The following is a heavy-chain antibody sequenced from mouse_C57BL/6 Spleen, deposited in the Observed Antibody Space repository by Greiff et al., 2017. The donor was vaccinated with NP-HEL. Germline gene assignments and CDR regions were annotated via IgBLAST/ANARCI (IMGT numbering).Heavy chain of an antibody. V-gene: IGHV1-81*01. CDR1: GYTFTSYG. CDR3: ARERLLAMDY. J-gene: IGHJ4*01. Sequence: VKLQESGAELARPGASVKLSCKASGYTFTSYGISWVKQRTGQGLEWIGEIYPRSGNTYYNEKFKGKATLTADKSSSTAYMELRSLTSEDSAVYFCARERLLAMDYWGQGTSVTVSS. CDR2: IYPRSGNT. D-gene: IGHD3-2*02.